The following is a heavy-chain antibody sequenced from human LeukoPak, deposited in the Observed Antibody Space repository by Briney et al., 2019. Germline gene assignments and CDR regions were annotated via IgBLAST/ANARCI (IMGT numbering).Heavy chain of an antibody. V-gene: IGHV3-48*01. D-gene: IGHD6-19*01. Sequence: GGSLRLSCAASGITFSTYAMNWVRQAPGKGPEWLSYMSSSSGTIYYADSVKGRFTISRDNAKNSLYLQMTSLRGEDTAVYYCATGGSQYSGAWFDYWGQGTLVTVSS. CDR2: MSSSSGTI. CDR1: GITFSTYA. J-gene: IGHJ5*01. CDR3: ATGGSQYSGAWFDY.